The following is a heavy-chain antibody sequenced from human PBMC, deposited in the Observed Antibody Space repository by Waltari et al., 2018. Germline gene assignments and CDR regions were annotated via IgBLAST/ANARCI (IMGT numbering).Heavy chain of an antibody. CDR3: ARHSMVYILDY. D-gene: IGHD3-10*01. Sequence: QLQLQESGPGLVKPSETLSLTCTVSGGSIRSSSYYWGWIRQPPGKGLEWIGSIYYSGSTYYNPSLKSRVTISVDTSKNQFSLKLSSVTAADTAVYYCARHSMVYILDYWGQGTLVTVSS. CDR2: IYYSGST. CDR1: GGSIRSSSYY. J-gene: IGHJ4*02. V-gene: IGHV4-39*01.